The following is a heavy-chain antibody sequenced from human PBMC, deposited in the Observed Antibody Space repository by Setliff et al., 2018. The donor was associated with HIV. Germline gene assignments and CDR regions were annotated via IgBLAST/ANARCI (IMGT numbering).Heavy chain of an antibody. CDR2: INPGNGNT. Sequence: GASVKVSCKASGYTFTNYAIXXVRQAPGQRLEWMGWINPGNGNTKYSQKFQGRVTITRDTSATTAYMGLSSLRSEDTAIFYCARQPIGGDDAFDIWGQGTMVTVSS. V-gene: IGHV1-3*01. CDR3: ARQPIGGDDAFDI. CDR1: GYTFTNYA. D-gene: IGHD2-21*02. J-gene: IGHJ3*02.